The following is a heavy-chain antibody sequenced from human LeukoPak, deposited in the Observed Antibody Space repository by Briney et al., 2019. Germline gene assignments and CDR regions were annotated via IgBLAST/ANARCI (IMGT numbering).Heavy chain of an antibody. Sequence: GGSLRLSCAASGFTFSSYGMHWVRQAPGKGLEWVAVISYDGSNKYYADSVKGRFTISRDNSKNTLYLQMNSQRAEDTAVYYCAKYPSGSYLHWGQGTLVTVSS. J-gene: IGHJ4*02. D-gene: IGHD1-26*01. CDR1: GFTFSSYG. CDR3: AKYPSGSYLH. CDR2: ISYDGSNK. V-gene: IGHV3-30*18.